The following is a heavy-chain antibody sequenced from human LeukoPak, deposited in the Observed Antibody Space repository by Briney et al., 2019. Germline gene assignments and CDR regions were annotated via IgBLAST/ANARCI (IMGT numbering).Heavy chain of an antibody. CDR2: INHRGRN. V-gene: IGHV4-34*01. D-gene: IGHD6-13*01. CDR3: ARIRNRRRWYGRRYYFDY. CDR1: GVTFSGYY. Sequence: SETLSLTCAVYGVTFSGYYWSWLRQAPGKELEWIVEINHRGRNNYHPSVKSGATISVDTSKNQFSLKLSYVTAADTAVYYCARIRNRRRWYGRRYYFDYWGQGTLVTVSS. J-gene: IGHJ4*02.